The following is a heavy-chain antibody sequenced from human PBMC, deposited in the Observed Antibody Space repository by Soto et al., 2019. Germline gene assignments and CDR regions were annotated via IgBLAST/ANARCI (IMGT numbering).Heavy chain of an antibody. V-gene: IGHV4-59*01. CDR1: GGSLSSYY. D-gene: IGHD3-22*01. CDR3: ARARYYDSSGYFDY. CDR2: IYYRGST. Sequence: PSATLSLTCPVSGGSLSSYYWSWLRPPPGKGLEWIGYIYYRGSTNYNPSLKSRVTISVDTSKNQFSLKLSSVTAADTAVYYCARARYYDSSGYFDYWGQGTLVTVSP. J-gene: IGHJ4*02.